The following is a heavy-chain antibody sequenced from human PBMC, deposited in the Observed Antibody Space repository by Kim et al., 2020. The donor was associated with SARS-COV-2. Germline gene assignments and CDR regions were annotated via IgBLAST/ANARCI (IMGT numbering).Heavy chain of an antibody. CDR2: INHSGST. V-gene: IGHV4-34*01. D-gene: IGHD3-22*01. CDR1: GGSFSGYY. CDR3: AGLTYYYDSSGYTPAWFDP. Sequence: SETLSLTCAVYGGSFSGYYWSWIRQAPGKGLEWIGEINHSGSTNDNPSLKSRVTTSVDTSKKQFSLKLSSVTAADTAVYYCAGLTYYYDSSGYTPAWFDPWGQGTLVTVSS. J-gene: IGHJ5*02.